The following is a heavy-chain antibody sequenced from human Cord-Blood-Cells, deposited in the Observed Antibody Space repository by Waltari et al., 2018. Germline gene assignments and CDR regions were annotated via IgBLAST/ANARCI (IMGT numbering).Heavy chain of an antibody. CDR2: IYSGGST. CDR3: ATNMGAVAGTFDY. J-gene: IGHJ4*02. CDR1: GFTFSGTH. Sequence: EFQLVESGGGLVQSGGSLRLLCPASGFTFSGTHVSSVCQAPGKGLEWVSVIYSGGSTYYADSVKGRFTISRDNSKNTLYLQMNSLRAEDTAVYYCATNMGAVAGTFDYWGQGTLVTVSS. V-gene: IGHV3-53*01. D-gene: IGHD6-19*01.